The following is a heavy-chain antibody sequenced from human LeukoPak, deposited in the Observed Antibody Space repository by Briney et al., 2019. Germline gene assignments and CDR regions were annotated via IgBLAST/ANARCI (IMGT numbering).Heavy chain of an antibody. Sequence: PETLSLTCTVSGDSISTYYWSWIRQPPGKVLEWIGYIRYSGSANYNPSLRSRVTISIDASKNQFSLKLSSVTAADTAVYHCARLVYDSRGYYFDYWGQGTLVTVSS. CDR3: ARLVYDSRGYYFDY. D-gene: IGHD3-22*01. CDR2: IRYSGSA. J-gene: IGHJ4*02. V-gene: IGHV4-59*08. CDR1: GDSISTYY.